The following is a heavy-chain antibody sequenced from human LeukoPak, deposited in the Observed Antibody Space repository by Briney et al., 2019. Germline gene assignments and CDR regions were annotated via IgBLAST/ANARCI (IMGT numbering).Heavy chain of an antibody. CDR3: ASIWGSGERGFDY. Sequence: PSETLSLTCTVSGGSISSYYWSWIRQPPGKGLEWIGYIYYSGSTNYNPSLKSRVTISVDTSKNQFSLKLSSVTAADTALYSCASIWGSGERGFDYWGQGTLVTVSS. CDR2: IYYSGST. V-gene: IGHV4-59*01. D-gene: IGHD1-1*01. CDR1: GGSISSYY. J-gene: IGHJ4*02.